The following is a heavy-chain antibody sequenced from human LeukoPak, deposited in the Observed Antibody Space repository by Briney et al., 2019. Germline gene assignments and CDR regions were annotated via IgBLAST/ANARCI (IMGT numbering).Heavy chain of an antibody. CDR1: VFTPTGDE. CDR2: IGYGGGET. CDR3: TRNSGWYGVS. D-gene: IGHD6-19*01. J-gene: IGHJ4*02. V-gene: IGHV3-23*01. Sequence: RGTPRLSCAVSVFTPTGDEMTCCPQTPGKGVWWVSSIGYGGGETNYADSVKGGFTVSRDNSKNTLYLQLNSVRADDTAVYYGTRNSGWYGVSWGQGTLVFVSS.